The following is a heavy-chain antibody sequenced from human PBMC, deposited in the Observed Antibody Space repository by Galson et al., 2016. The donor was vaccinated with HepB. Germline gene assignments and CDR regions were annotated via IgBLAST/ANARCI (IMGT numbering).Heavy chain of an antibody. CDR1: DFPFSSYG. V-gene: IGHV3-33*06. Sequence: SLRLSCVASDFPFSSYGMHWVRQAPGKGLEWVAVVWYDGSNEKYADSVKGRFTISRENSKNTLYLQMSSLRAEDTAVYYCAKDMERQWLIGIDYWGQGTLVAVSS. D-gene: IGHD1-1*01. CDR3: AKDMERQWLIGIDY. CDR2: VWYDGSNE. J-gene: IGHJ4*02.